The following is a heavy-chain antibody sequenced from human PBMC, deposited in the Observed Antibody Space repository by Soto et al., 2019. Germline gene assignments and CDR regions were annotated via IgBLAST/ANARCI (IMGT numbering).Heavy chain of an antibody. CDR1: GFTFSSYS. V-gene: IGHV3-30*18. D-gene: IGHD1-1*01. J-gene: IGHJ4*02. CDR3: AKDATGTTPY. CDR2: ISYDGRKK. Sequence: VGSLRLSCAASGFTFSSYSMHWVRQAPGKGLEWVAVISYDGRKKYYAESVKGRFTISRDNSKNTLYVQMNSLRAEDTAVYYCAKDATGTTPYWGEGTLVTVSS.